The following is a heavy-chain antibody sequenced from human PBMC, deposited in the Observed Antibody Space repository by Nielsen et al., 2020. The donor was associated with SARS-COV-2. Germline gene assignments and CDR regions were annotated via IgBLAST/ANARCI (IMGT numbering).Heavy chain of an antibody. CDR2: ISYDGSNK. D-gene: IGHD2-2*03. Sequence: GESLKISCAASGFTFSSYGMHWVRPAPGKGLEWVAVISYDGSNKYYADSVKGRFTISRDNSKNTLYLQMNSLRAEDTAVYYCAKWIAGLGYWGQGTLVTVSS. V-gene: IGHV3-30*18. CDR1: GFTFSSYG. CDR3: AKWIAGLGY. J-gene: IGHJ4*02.